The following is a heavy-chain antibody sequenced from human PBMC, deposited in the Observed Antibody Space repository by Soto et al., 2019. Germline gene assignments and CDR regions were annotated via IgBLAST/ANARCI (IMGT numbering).Heavy chain of an antibody. V-gene: IGHV6-1*01. D-gene: IGHD2-15*01. J-gene: IGHJ3*02. Sequence: SQTLSLTCAISGDSVSSNSAAWNWIRQSPSRGLEWLGRTYYRSKWYNDYAVSVKSRITINPDTSKNQFSLQLNSVTPEDTAVYYCAREGVIVVVVAATVAFDIWGQGTMVTIAS. CDR2: TYYRSKWYN. CDR1: GDSVSSNSAA. CDR3: AREGVIVVVVAATVAFDI.